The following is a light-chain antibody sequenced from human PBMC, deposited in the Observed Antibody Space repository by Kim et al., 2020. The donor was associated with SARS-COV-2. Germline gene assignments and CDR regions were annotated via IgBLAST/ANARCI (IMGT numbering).Light chain of an antibody. J-gene: IGKJ1*01. CDR3: QQSYGISWT. V-gene: IGKV1-39*01. CDR1: QSISTC. CDR2: AAS. Sequence: DIQMTQSPSSLSAYVGDRVTITCRASQSISTCLNWFQQKPGKPPKLLIYAASNLQRGVPSRFSGSGSGTDFTLTISSLQAEDFASYFCQQSYGISWTFGQGTKVDIK.